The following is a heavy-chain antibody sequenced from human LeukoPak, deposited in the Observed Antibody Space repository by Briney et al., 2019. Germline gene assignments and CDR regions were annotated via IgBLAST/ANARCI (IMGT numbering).Heavy chain of an antibody. CDR2: IYYSGST. D-gene: IGHD6-13*01. Sequence: NPSETLSLTCTVSGGSISSYYWSWIRQPPGKGLEWIGYIYYSGSTNYNPSLKSRVTISVDTSKNQFSLKLSSVTAADTAVYYCASLGAAAGRLTYYYYYMDVWGKGTTVTVSS. J-gene: IGHJ6*03. CDR1: GGSISSYY. V-gene: IGHV4-59*01. CDR3: ASLGAAAGRLTYYYYYMDV.